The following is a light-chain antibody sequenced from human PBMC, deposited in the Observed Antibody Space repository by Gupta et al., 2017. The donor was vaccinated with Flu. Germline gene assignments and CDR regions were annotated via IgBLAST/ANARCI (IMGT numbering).Light chain of an antibody. J-gene: IGKJ1*01. CDR1: QSVGSN. CDR2: GAS. CDR3: QQYDNWPPWT. V-gene: IGKV3-15*01. Sequence: EIVMTQSSATLSVSPGERATLSCRASQSVGSNLAWYQQKPGQAPRLLIFGASTRATAVPARFSGSGSGTEFTLTISSLQSEDFAVYYCQQYDNWPPWTFGQGTKVEIK.